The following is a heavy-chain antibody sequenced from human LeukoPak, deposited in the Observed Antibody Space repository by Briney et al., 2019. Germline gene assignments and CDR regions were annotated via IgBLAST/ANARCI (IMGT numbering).Heavy chain of an antibody. D-gene: IGHD3-10*01. V-gene: IGHV1-69*06. CDR3: AILNYDGSRSYSGSAFYS. Sequence: ASVKVSCKASGGTFTSYAISWVRQAPGQGLEWMGGIIPIFGTANYAQKFQGRVTITADKSTNTAYMELSSLRSEDTAVYYCAILNYDGSRSYSGSAFYSWGQGTMVTVSS. J-gene: IGHJ3*02. CDR2: IIPIFGTA. CDR1: GGTFTSYA.